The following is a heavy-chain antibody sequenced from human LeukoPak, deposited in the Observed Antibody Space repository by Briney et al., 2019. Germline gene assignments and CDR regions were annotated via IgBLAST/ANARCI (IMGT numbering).Heavy chain of an antibody. J-gene: IGHJ5*02. CDR3: TSSSSYNWFDP. D-gene: IGHD6-13*01. Sequence: GGSLRLSCAASGFTFSDSAMHWVRQASGKGLEWVGRVRTKANSHATAYAASVKGRFTISRDDSKNTAYLEMNSLKTEDTAVYYCTSSSSYNWFDPWGQGTLVTVSS. V-gene: IGHV3-73*01. CDR1: GFTFSDSA. CDR2: VRTKANSHAT.